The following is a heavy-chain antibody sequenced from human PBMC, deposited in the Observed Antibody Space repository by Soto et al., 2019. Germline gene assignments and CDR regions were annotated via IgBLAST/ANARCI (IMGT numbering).Heavy chain of an antibody. V-gene: IGHV3-7*01. Sequence: LSWAASGVTFSSCWMSWVRHPPGKGVEWVANIKQDGREKYYVDSVKRCFLLSRDNGKDALHPQMYCLRAEDTAMYFASRVAYGNGWIFDCWGQGT. CDR3: SRVAYGNGWIFDC. D-gene: IGHD6-19*01. CDR2: IKQDGREK. J-gene: IGHJ4*01. CDR1: GVTFSSCW.